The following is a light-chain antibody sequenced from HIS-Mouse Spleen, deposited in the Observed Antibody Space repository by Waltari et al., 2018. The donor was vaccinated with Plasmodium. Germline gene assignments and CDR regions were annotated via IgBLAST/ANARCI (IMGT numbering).Light chain of an antibody. J-gene: IGKJ1*01. CDR1: QSLLHSNGYNY. CDR3: MQALQTWT. Sequence: PASISCRSSQSLLHSNGYNYLDWYLQKPGQSPQLLIYLGCNRASGVPDRFSGSGSGTDFTLKISRVEAEDVGVYYCMQALQTWTFGQGTKVEIK. V-gene: IGKV2-28*01. CDR2: LGC.